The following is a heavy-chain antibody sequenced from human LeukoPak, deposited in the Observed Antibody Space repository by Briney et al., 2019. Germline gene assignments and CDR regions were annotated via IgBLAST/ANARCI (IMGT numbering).Heavy chain of an antibody. CDR2: INHSGST. Sequence: SETLSLTCAAYGASFSGYYWSWIRQPPGKGLEWIGEINHSGSTNYNPSLKSRVTISVDTSKNQFSLKLSSVTAADTAVYYCARVIVGATISPFDYWGQGTLVTVSS. V-gene: IGHV4-34*01. CDR1: GASFSGYY. CDR3: ARVIVGATISPFDY. D-gene: IGHD1-26*01. J-gene: IGHJ4*02.